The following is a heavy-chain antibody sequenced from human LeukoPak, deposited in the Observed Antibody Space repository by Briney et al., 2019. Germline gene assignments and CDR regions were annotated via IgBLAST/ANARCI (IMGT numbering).Heavy chain of an antibody. J-gene: IGHJ4*02. V-gene: IGHV3-23*01. Sequence: PGGFLRLSCAASGFIFSSYGMNWVRQAPGKGLEWVSGISDSGGSTYYADSVKGRFTISRDNSKNTLYLQMNSLRAEDTAVYYCAKDRLGYSGHYFDYWGQGTLVTVSS. D-gene: IGHD5-12*01. CDR2: ISDSGGST. CDR1: GFIFSSYG. CDR3: AKDRLGYSGHYFDY.